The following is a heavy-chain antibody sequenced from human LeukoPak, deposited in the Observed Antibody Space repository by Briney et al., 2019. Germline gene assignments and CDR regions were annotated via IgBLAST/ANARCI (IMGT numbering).Heavy chain of an antibody. J-gene: IGHJ4*02. V-gene: IGHV3-33*03. CDR2: IWYDGSNK. CDR3: AKDSTPTDYYGSAADY. D-gene: IGHD3-10*01. CDR1: GFTFSSYG. Sequence: PGGSLRLSCAASGFTFSSYGMHWVRQAPGKGLGWVAVIWYDGSNKYYADSVEGRFTISRDNSKNTLYLQMNSLRAEDTAVYYCAKDSTPTDYYGSAADYWGQGTLVTVSS.